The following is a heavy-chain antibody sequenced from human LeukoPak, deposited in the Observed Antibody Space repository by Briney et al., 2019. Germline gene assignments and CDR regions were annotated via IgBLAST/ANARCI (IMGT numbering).Heavy chain of an antibody. D-gene: IGHD5-24*01. V-gene: IGHV3-64*04. J-gene: IGHJ3*01. CDR3: AKDIQLST. CDR1: GFTFSRYG. CDR2: IVSNGDST. Sequence: GGSLRLSCSASGFTFSRYGMHWVRQAPGKGLEYVSAIVSNGDSTYYADSVKGRFTISRDNSKNTLSLQMNSLRVEDTAMYFCAKDIQLSTWGLGTMVTVSS.